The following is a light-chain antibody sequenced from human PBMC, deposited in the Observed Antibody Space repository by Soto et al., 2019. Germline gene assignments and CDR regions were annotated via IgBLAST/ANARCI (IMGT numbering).Light chain of an antibody. CDR3: QQYGRSPT. CDR1: QSVSRNY. V-gene: IGKV3-20*01. J-gene: IGKJ1*01. CDR2: DVS. Sequence: EIVLAQSPGTLSLSPGERATLSCRSSQSVSRNYLAWYQQKPDQAPRLVIYDVSGRATGIPDRFSGSGSGTDFTLTISRLEPEDSAVYYSQQYGRSPTFGQGTKMEIK.